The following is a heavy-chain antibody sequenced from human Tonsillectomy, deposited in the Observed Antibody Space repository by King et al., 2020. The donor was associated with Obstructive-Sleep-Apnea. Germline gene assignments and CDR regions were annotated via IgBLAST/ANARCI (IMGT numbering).Heavy chain of an antibody. CDR1: GGSISSGGYY. D-gene: IGHD4-17*01. V-gene: IGHV4-31*03. CDR3: ARDYGDYEKRAFDI. Sequence: VQLQESGPGLVKPSQTLSLTCTVSGGSISSGGYYWSWIRQHPGKGLEWIGYIYYSGSTYYNPSLKSRVTISVDKSENQFSLRLSSVTAADTAVYYCARDYGDYEKRAFDIWGQGTLVTVSS. CDR2: IYYSGST. J-gene: IGHJ3*02.